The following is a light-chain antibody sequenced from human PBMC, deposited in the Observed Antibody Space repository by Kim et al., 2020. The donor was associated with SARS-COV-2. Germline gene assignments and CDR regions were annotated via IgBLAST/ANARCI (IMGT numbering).Light chain of an antibody. CDR2: LNSDGSH. Sequence: QLVLTQSPSASASLGASVKLTCTLSSGHSSYAIAWHQQQPEKGPRYLMKLNSDGSHSKGDVIPDRFSGSSSGAERYLTISSLQSEDEADYYCQTWGTGIPVVFGGGTQLTVL. V-gene: IGLV4-69*01. CDR1: SGHSSYA. CDR3: QTWGTGIPVV. J-gene: IGLJ2*01.